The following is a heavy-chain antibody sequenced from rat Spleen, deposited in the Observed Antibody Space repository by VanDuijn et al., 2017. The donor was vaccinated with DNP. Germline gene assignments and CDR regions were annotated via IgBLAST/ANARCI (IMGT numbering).Heavy chain of an antibody. J-gene: IGHJ2*01. Sequence: QVQLKESGPGLVQPSQTLSLTCTISGFSLTNYHVHWVRQSLGKGLEWLGAMWGDGDTSYNSDLKSRLSISRDTSKSQVFLKMSSLQTEDTAMYFCARLGEYWGQGVMVTVSS. CDR1: GFSLTNYH. D-gene: IGHD5-1*01. CDR3: ARLGEY. V-gene: IGHV2-32*01. CDR2: MWGDGDT.